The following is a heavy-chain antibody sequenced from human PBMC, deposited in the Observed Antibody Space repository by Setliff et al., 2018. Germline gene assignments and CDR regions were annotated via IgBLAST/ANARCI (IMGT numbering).Heavy chain of an antibody. Sequence: PSETLSLTCAVYGGSFSTYYWIWIRQPPGKGLEWIGEINHSGSTNYNPSLKSRVTISVDTSKNQFSLKVNSVTAADTAVYYCASIGSGTTFDYWGQGTLVTVSS. D-gene: IGHD1-26*01. CDR1: GGSFSTYY. CDR2: INHSGST. V-gene: IGHV4-34*01. CDR3: ASIGSGTTFDY. J-gene: IGHJ4*02.